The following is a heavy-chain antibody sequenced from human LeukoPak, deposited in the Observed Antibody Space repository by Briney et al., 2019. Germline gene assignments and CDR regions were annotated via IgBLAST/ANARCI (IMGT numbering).Heavy chain of an antibody. J-gene: IGHJ5*02. D-gene: IGHD2-15*01. V-gene: IGHV1-24*01. CDR1: GYTLTELS. Sequence: ASVNVSCKVSGYTLTELSMDWGRQAPGKGGGWRWGFDPEDGETIYAQKFQGRVTMTEDTSTDTAYMELSSLRSEDTAVYYCATTYYCSGGSCYSNWFDPWGQGTLVTVSS. CDR2: FDPEDGET. CDR3: ATTYYCSGGSCYSNWFDP.